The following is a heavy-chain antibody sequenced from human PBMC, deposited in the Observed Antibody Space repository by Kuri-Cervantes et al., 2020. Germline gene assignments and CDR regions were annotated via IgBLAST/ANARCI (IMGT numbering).Heavy chain of an antibody. CDR3: ARESGETNAFDI. Sequence: GSLRLSCTVSGGSISGYYWSWIRQPPGKGLEWIGYIYYSGSTNYNPSLKSRVTMSVDTSKNQFSLKLSSVTAADKAVYYCARESGETNAFDIWGQGTMVTVSS. V-gene: IGHV4-59*01. J-gene: IGHJ3*02. CDR1: GGSISGYY. CDR2: IYYSGST. D-gene: IGHD7-27*01.